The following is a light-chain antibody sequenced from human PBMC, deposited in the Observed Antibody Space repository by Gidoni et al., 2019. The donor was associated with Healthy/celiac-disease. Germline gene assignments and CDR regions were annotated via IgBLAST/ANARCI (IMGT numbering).Light chain of an antibody. V-gene: IGLV1-40*01. CDR2: GNS. Sequence: QSLLTQPPSVSGAPGKRVTISCTGSSSNIGAGYDVHWYQQLPGTAPKLLIYGNSNLPSGVPDRFSGSKSGTSASLAITGLQAEDEADYYCQSYDSSLSALFGTGTKVTVL. J-gene: IGLJ1*01. CDR1: SSNIGAGYD. CDR3: QSYDSSLSAL.